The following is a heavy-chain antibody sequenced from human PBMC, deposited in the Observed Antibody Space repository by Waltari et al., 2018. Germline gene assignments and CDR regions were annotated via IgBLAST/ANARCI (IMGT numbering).Heavy chain of an antibody. Sequence: QVQLVQSGAEVMKPGSLVKVSCKASAVPFSSSAISWLRQAPGQGLEWMGGINPIFGTANYEQKFQGRVTITTDESTSTAYMELSSLRSEDTAVYYCARERYSSSSGGHVHDYWGQGTLVTVSS. J-gene: IGHJ4*02. V-gene: IGHV1-69*05. CDR2: INPIFGTA. CDR1: AVPFSSSA. D-gene: IGHD6-6*01. CDR3: ARERYSSSSGGHVHDY.